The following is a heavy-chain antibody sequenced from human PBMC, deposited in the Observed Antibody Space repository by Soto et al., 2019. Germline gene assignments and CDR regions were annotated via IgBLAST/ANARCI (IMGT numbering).Heavy chain of an antibody. CDR2: IYYSGST. CDR1: GGSISSYY. Sequence: PSETLSLTCTVSGGSISSYYWSWIRQPPGKGLEWIGYIYYSGSTNYNPSLKSRVTISVDTSKNQFSLKLSSVTAADTAVYYCARGEITMVRGVINYFDYWGQGTLVTVSS. D-gene: IGHD3-10*01. V-gene: IGHV4-59*01. CDR3: ARGEITMVRGVINYFDY. J-gene: IGHJ4*02.